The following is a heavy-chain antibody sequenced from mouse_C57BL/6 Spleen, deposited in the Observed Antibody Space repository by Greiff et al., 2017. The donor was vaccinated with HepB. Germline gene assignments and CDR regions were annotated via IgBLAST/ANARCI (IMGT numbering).Heavy chain of an antibody. D-gene: IGHD3-2*02. CDR3: ASPDSSEYGTWFAY. Sequence: QVQLQQSGPELVKPGASVKISCKASGYAFSSSWMNWVKQRPGKGLEWIGRIYPGDGDTNYNGKFKGKATLTADKSSSTAYMQLSSLPSEDSAVYFCASPDSSEYGTWFAYWGQGTLVTVSA. CDR2: IYPGDGDT. V-gene: IGHV1-82*01. CDR1: GYAFSSSW. J-gene: IGHJ3*01.